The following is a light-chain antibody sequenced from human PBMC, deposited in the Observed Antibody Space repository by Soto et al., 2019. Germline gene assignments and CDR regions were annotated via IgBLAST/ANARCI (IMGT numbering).Light chain of an antibody. CDR2: RST. V-gene: IGLV1-40*01. J-gene: IGLJ2*01. Sequence: QSELTQPPSVSGAPGQRVTISCTGSSSNIGAGYDVHWYQLLPGTAPKLLIFRSTSRPSGVPDRFSGSKSGISASLTIAGLQAEDEAEYYCQSYDNTQSVFGGGTKLTVL. CDR3: QSYDNTQSV. CDR1: SSNIGAGYD.